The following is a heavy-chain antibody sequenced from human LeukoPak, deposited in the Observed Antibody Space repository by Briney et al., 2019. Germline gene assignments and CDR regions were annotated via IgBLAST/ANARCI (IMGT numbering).Heavy chain of an antibody. D-gene: IGHD2-8*02. CDR2: IYTGENT. CDR1: GASVISTNYY. CDR3: ARLRDTGGLQFYYYCNS. Sequence: SETLSLTCTVSGASVISTNYYWGWIRLPPGKGLEWLGYIYTGENTYYNPSLKSRVTISVDRSKNHLSLTLASVTAADTAVYYRARLRDTGGLQFYYYCNSWGLGTLVTVSS. J-gene: IGHJ4*02. V-gene: IGHV4-39*02.